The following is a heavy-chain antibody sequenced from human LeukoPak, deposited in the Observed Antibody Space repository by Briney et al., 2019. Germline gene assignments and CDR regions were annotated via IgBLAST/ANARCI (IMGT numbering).Heavy chain of an antibody. CDR2: IYGASST. J-gene: IGHJ4*02. Sequence: GGSLRLSCAASGFSVSSNHMSWVRQAPGKGLEWVSVIYGASSTYYADSVNGRFTISRDDSKNTLYLQMNSLRAEDTAVYYCARGSLLRYFDWPDWGQGTLVSVSS. CDR1: GFSVSSNH. V-gene: IGHV3-53*01. CDR3: ARGSLLRYFDWPD. D-gene: IGHD3-9*01.